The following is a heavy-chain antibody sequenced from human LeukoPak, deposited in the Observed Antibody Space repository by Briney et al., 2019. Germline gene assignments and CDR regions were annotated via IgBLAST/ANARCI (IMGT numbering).Heavy chain of an antibody. CDR1: GYTFTSYG. CDR2: INPSGGST. Sequence: ASVKVSCKASGYTFTSYGISWVRQAPGQGLEWMGIINPSGGSTSYAQKFQGRVTMTRDTSTSTVYMELSSLRSEDTAVYYCARDREDIVVVVDLSGYGMDVWGQGTTVTVSS. J-gene: IGHJ6*02. V-gene: IGHV1-46*01. CDR3: ARDREDIVVVVDLSGYGMDV. D-gene: IGHD2-15*01.